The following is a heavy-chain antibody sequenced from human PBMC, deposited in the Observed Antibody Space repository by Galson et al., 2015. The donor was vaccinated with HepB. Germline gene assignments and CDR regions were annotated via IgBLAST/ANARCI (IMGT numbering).Heavy chain of an antibody. CDR2: ISWDGGST. J-gene: IGHJ4*02. D-gene: IGHD3-22*01. V-gene: IGHV3-43D*03. CDR1: GFTFDDYA. CDR3: AKGSYFYDNSGPIL. Sequence: SLRLSCAASGFTFDDYAMHWVRQAPGKGLEWVSLISWDGGSTYYADSVKGRFTISRDNSKKSLYLQMNSLRGEDTAFYYCAKGSYFYDNSGPILWGQGTLVTVSS.